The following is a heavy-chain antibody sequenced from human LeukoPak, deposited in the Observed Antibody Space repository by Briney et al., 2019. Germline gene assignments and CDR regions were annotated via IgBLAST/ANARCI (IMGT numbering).Heavy chain of an antibody. CDR1: GFTFSDYS. CDR3: VRDLMGSGATTAYLHH. Sequence: GGSLRLSCTASGFTFSDYSMNWVRQAPGKGLEWVSSISRRSRHVYYAGSVKGRFTISRDNAKNSLYLQMNSLRAEDMAVYFCVRDLMGSGATTAYLHHWDQGTLVTVSS. V-gene: IGHV3-21*01. J-gene: IGHJ1*01. CDR2: ISRRSRHV. D-gene: IGHD4/OR15-4a*01.